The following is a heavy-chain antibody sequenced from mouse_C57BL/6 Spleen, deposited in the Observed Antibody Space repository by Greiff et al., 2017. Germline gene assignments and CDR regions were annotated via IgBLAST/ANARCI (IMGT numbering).Heavy chain of an antibody. Sequence: QVQLQQPGAELVRPGSSVKLSCKASGYTFTSYWMDWVKQRPGQGLEWIGNIYPSDSETHYNQKFKDKATLTVDKSSSTAYMQLSSLTSEDSAVYYCARSSDYDGYAMDYWGQGTSVTVSS. D-gene: IGHD2-4*01. CDR1: GYTFTSYW. CDR3: ARSSDYDGYAMDY. V-gene: IGHV1-61*01. CDR2: IYPSDSET. J-gene: IGHJ4*01.